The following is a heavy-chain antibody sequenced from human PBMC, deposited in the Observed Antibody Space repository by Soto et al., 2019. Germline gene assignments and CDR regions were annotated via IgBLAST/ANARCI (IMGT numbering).Heavy chain of an antibody. Sequence: LCLPWTVFGGTIVNFGCRWIRQTPGKGLEWIGYIYYSGSTNYNPSLKSRVTISVDTSKNQFSLKLSSVTAADTAVYYCARVPGGYCSSTSCWEYYYYGMDVWGQGTTVTVSS. V-gene: IGHV4-59*01. D-gene: IGHD2-2*01. J-gene: IGHJ6*02. CDR3: ARVPGGYCSSTSCWEYYYYGMDV. CDR1: GGTIVNFG. CDR2: IYYSGST.